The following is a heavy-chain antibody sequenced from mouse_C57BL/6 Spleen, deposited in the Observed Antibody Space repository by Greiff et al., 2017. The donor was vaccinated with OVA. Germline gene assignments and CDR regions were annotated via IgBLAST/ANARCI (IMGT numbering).Heavy chain of an antibody. V-gene: IGHV14-4*01. CDR3: TAITTVVAFDY. J-gene: IGHJ2*01. CDR2: IDPANGDT. Sequence: VQLQQSGAELVRPGASVKLSCTASGFNIKDDYMHWVKQRPEQGLEWIGWIDPANGDTEYASKFQGKATITADTSSNTAYLQLSSLTSEDTAVYYCTAITTVVAFDYWGQGTTLTVSS. D-gene: IGHD1-1*01. CDR1: GFNIKDDY.